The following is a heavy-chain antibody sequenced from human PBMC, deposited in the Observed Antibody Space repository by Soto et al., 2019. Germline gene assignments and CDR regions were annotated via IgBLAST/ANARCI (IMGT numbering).Heavy chain of an antibody. D-gene: IGHD5-18*01. CDR3: AADVDKARVNFDY. V-gene: IGHV1-58*01. CDR1: GFTFTSSA. Sequence: GASGKVSCEASGFTFTSSAVQSVLQARGQRLEWIGWIVVGSGNTNYAQKFQERVTITRDMSTSTAYMELSSLRSEDTAVYSCAADVDKARVNFDYWGRGSLVNVSS. CDR2: IVVGSGNT. J-gene: IGHJ4*02.